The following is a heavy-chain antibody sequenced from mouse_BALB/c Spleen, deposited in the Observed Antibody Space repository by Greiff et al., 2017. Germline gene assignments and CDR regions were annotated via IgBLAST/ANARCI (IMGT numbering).Heavy chain of an antibody. D-gene: IGHD2-4*01. CDR1: GYTFSSYW. J-gene: IGHJ3*01. CDR3: ARKRRMSTMFAY. CDR2: ILPGSGST. Sequence: VQRVESGAELMKPGASVKISCKATGYTFSSYWIEWVKQRPGHGLEWIGEILPGSGSTNYNEKFKGKATFTADTSSNTAYMQLSSLTPEDSAVYYCARKRRMSTMFAYWGQGTLVTVSA. V-gene: IGHV1-9*01.